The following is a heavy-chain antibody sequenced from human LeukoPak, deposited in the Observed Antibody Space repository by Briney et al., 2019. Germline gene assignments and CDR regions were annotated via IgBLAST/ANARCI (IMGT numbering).Heavy chain of an antibody. Sequence: PGGSLRLSCAASGFTFSAAAMSWVRQAPGKGLEWISGIGNTGDFTYYVDSVRGRFTISRDKSKNTLSLQMSSLTAEDTAVYYCAKDSTVVPDWGQGTLVTVSS. CDR2: IGNTGDFT. J-gene: IGHJ4*02. CDR3: AKDSTVVPD. V-gene: IGHV3-23*01. CDR1: GFTFSAAA. D-gene: IGHD4-23*01.